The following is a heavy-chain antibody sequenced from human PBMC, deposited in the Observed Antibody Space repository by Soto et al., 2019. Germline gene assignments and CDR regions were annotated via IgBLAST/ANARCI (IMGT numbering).Heavy chain of an antibody. CDR3: SKANSVVPAAMLEFPDY. V-gene: IGHV3-23*01. CDR1: GFTFSSYA. D-gene: IGHD2-2*01. CDR2: ISGSGGST. J-gene: IGHJ4*02. Sequence: GGSLRLSCAASGFTFSSYAMSWVRQAPGKGLEWVSAISGSGGSTYYADSVKGRFTISRDNSKNTLYLQMNSLRAEDTAVYYCSKANSVVPAAMLEFPDYWGQGTLVTVSS.